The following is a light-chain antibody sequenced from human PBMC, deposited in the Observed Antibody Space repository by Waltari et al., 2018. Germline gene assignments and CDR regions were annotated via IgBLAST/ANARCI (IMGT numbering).Light chain of an antibody. CDR2: YAS. CDR1: QSIGRS. Sequence: EIVLTQSPAFQSVTPKEKVTITCRASQSIGRSLHWYQRKPGQSPTLLIKYASQSISGVPSRFSGSGSGTDFTLTITSLEAEDAATYFCHQSSKLPITFGQGTRLEI. V-gene: IGKV6-21*02. J-gene: IGKJ5*01. CDR3: HQSSKLPIT.